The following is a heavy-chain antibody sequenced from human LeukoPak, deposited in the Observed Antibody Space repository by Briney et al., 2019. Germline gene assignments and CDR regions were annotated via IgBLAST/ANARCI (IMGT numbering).Heavy chain of an antibody. CDR2: IYYSGST. D-gene: IGHD3-22*01. V-gene: IGHV4-59*08. CDR3: ARQGYYYDSSGYYYFDY. Sequence: LRLSCAASGFTFSSYEFNWVRQPPGKGLEWIGYIYYSGSTNYNPSLKSRVTISVDTSKNQFSLKLSSVTAADTAVYYCARQGYYYDSSGYYYFDYWGQGTLVTVSS. J-gene: IGHJ4*02. CDR1: GFTFSSYE.